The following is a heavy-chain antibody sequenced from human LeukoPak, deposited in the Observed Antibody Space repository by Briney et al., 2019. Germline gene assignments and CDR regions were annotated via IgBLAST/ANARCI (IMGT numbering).Heavy chain of an antibody. D-gene: IGHD4-23*01. CDR3: ARVPENYGGNSQLGYYYYYMDV. Sequence: SETLSLTCTVSGGSISSSSYYWGWIRQPPGKGLEWIGSIYYSGSTYYNPSLKSRVTISVDTSKNQFSLKLSSVTAADTAVYYCARVPENYGGNSQLGYYYYYMDVWGKGTTVTVSS. J-gene: IGHJ6*03. CDR1: GGSISSSSYY. CDR2: IYYSGST. V-gene: IGHV4-39*07.